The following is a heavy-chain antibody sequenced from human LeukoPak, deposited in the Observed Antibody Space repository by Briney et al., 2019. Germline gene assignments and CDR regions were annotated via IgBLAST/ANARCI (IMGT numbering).Heavy chain of an antibody. D-gene: IGHD2-2*01. CDR3: ARMSVVVPAAIVDSCCWFDP. CDR1: GGSFSGYY. J-gene: IGHJ5*02. Sequence: TSETLSLTCAVYGGSFSGYYWSWIRQPPGKGLEWIGEINHSGSTNYNPSLKSRVTISVDTSKNQFSLKLSSMTAADTAVYYCARMSVVVPAAIVDSCCWFDPWGQGTLVTVSS. V-gene: IGHV4-34*01. CDR2: INHSGST.